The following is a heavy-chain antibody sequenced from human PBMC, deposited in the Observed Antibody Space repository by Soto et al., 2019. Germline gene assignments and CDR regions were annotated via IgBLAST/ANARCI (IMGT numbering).Heavy chain of an antibody. V-gene: IGHV4-31*03. D-gene: IGHD2-2*02. CDR2: IYYSGST. J-gene: IGHJ3*02. CDR1: GGSISSGGYY. Sequence: KPSETLSLTCTVSGGSISSGGYYWSWIRQHPGKGLEWIGYIYYSGSTYYNPSLKSRVTISVDTSKNQFSLKLSSVTAADTAVYYCARDSPYCSSTSCYTRTFDIWGQGTMVT. CDR3: ARDSPYCSSTSCYTRTFDI.